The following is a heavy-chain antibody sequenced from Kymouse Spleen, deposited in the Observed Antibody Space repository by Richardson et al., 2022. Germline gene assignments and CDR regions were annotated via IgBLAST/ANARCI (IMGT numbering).Heavy chain of an antibody. Sequence: EVQLVESGGGLVQPGRSLRLSCAASGFTFDDYAMHWVRQAPGKGLEWVSGISWNSGSIGYADSVKGRFTISRDNAKNSLYLQMNSLRAEDTALYYCAKDKSNYEYFQHWGQGTLVTVSS. CDR2: ISWNSGSI. CDR1: GFTFDDYA. CDR3: AKDKSNYEYFQH. V-gene: IGHV3-9*01. J-gene: IGHJ1*01. D-gene: IGHD4-11,IGHD4-11*01.